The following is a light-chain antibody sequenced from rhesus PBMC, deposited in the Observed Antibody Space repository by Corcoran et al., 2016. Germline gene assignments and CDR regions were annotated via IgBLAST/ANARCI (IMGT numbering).Light chain of an antibody. Sequence: AALTQPRSVSASHGQAVTISCTGPSTDIVVNKYVSWYRQHPGTAPKVLIYEVNKRAFGVSARFSGAKSGNTASLTIFGLQSEDEAVYDCSSFAANNSFLFGTGTKLTVL. CDR3: SSFAANNSFL. V-gene: IGLV2-32*02. J-gene: IGLJ6*01. CDR2: EVN. CDR1: STDIVVNKY.